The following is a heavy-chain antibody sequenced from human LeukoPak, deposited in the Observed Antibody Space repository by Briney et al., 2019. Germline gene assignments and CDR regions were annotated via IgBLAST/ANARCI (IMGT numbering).Heavy chain of an antibody. J-gene: IGHJ4*02. D-gene: IGHD1-1*01. Sequence: GGSLRLSCAASGFTFSNYAMSWVRQAPGKGLEWVSAISGSGGSTYYADSVKGRFTISRDNSKNTLYLQMNSLRAEDAAVYYCAKDRTWNAASYYFDDWGQGTLVTVSS. CDR2: ISGSGGST. CDR1: GFTFSNYA. CDR3: AKDRTWNAASYYFDD. V-gene: IGHV3-23*01.